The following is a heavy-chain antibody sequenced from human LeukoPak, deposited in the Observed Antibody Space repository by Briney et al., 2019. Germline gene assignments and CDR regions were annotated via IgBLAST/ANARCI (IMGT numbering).Heavy chain of an antibody. J-gene: IGHJ3*02. Sequence: PGGSLRLSCAASGFTFSSYWIHWVRQAHGKGLVWASRISGDGSNTNYADSVKGRFTISRVNAKNTLYLQMDSLRVEDTAVYYCASAMADTRNAFDIWGRGTTVTVSS. CDR3: ASAMADTRNAFDI. CDR1: GFTFSSYW. D-gene: IGHD6-19*01. CDR2: ISGDGSNT. V-gene: IGHV3-74*01.